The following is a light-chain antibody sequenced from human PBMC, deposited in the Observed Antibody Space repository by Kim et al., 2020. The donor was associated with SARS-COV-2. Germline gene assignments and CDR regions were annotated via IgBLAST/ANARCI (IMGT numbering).Light chain of an antibody. CDR2: KAS. Sequence: PLPQSPSTLSASVGDRVTITCRASQSVSSWLAWYQQKPGKAPKLLIYKASSLESGVPSRFSGSGSGTEFTLTINSLQPDDFATYYCQQYHSYYTFGQGTKLEI. J-gene: IGKJ2*01. CDR1: QSVSSW. V-gene: IGKV1-5*03. CDR3: QQYHSYYT.